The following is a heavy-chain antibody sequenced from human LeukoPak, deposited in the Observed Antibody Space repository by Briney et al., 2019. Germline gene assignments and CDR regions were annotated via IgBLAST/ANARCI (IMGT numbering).Heavy chain of an antibody. CDR3: ASTSQGGYYDSSGYTDY. V-gene: IGHV1-69*05. J-gene: IGHJ4*02. D-gene: IGHD3-22*01. Sequence: PIFGTANYAQKFQGRVTITTDESTSTAYMELSSLRSEDTAVYYCASTSQGGYYDSSGYTDYWGQGTLVTVSS. CDR2: PIFGTA.